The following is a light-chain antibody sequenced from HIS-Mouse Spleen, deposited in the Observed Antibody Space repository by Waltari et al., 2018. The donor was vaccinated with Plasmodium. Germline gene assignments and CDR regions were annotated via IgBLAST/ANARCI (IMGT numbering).Light chain of an antibody. CDR3: QQYNNWPT. CDR2: GAS. CDR1: QSVSSN. Sequence: EIVLTQSPAPLSVSPGERATLSCRASQSVSSNLAWYQQKPGQAPRLLIYGASTRATGIPARFSGSGSGTEFTLTISSMQSEDFAVYCCQQYNNWPTFGQGTRLEIK. V-gene: IGKV3-15*01. J-gene: IGKJ5*01.